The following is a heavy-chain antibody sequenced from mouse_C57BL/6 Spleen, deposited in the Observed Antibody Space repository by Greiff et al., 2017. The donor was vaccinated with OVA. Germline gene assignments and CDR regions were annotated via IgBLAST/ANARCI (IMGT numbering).Heavy chain of an antibody. CDR1: GFTFSDYG. V-gene: IGHV5-17*01. D-gene: IGHD2-4*01. CDR2: ISSGSSTI. CDR3: ARWYDYTYYFDY. Sequence: EVKLEESGGGLVKPGGSLKLSCAASGFTFSDYGMHWVRQAPEKGLEWVAYISSGSSTIYYADTVKGRFTISRDNAKNTLFLQMTSLRSEDTAMYYCARWYDYTYYFDYWGQGTTLTVSS. J-gene: IGHJ2*01.